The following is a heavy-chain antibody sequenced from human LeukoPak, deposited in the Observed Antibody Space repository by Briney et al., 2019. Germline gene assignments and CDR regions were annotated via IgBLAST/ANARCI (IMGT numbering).Heavy chain of an antibody. CDR1: GFTFANLA. D-gene: IGHD2-21*02. Sequence: PGGSLRLSCSASGFTFANLAMIWLPPAPGRGLEWVSSISGSGRSTSYPDSVRGRFPETRHTASDTVERQLNRLRAEDTAAYCCAREVEVCRLGACYWTTFDWGGQGTLVTVSS. CDR2: ISGSGRST. J-gene: IGHJ1*01. V-gene: IGHV3-23*01. CDR3: AREVEVCRLGACYWTTFDW.